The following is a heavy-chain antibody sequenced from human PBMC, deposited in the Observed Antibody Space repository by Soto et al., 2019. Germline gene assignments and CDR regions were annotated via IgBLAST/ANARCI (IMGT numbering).Heavy chain of an antibody. V-gene: IGHV4-39*01. Sequence: SETLSLTCTVSGGSISSSSYYWGWIRQPPGKGLEWIGSIYYSGSTYYNPSLKSRVTISVDTSKNQFSLKLSSVTAADTAVYYCARGDRGYSYGYDYYYYYMDVWGKGTTVTVSS. CDR2: IYYSGST. CDR1: GGSISSSSYY. CDR3: ARGDRGYSYGYDYYYYYMDV. D-gene: IGHD5-18*01. J-gene: IGHJ6*03.